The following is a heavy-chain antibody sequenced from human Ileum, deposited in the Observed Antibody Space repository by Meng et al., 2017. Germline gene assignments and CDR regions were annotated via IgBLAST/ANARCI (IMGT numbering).Heavy chain of an antibody. D-gene: IGHD6-25*01. CDR1: GDSLFNNSAT. CDR3: AREAHLAAFGH. CDR2: TYYRSKWYN. V-gene: IGHV6-1*01. Sequence: QVQLQQSGPGVVKPSQTLSLTCAISGDSLFNNSATWNWVRRSPSRGLEWMGRTYYRSKWYNDYALSVNSRITVNPDTSKNQISLQLNSVTPDDTAVYYCAREAHLAAFGHWGQGTLVTVSS. J-gene: IGHJ4*02.